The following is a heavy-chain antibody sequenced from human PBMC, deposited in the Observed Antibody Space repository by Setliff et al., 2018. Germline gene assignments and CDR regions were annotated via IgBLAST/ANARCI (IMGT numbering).Heavy chain of an antibody. CDR2: ISA. V-gene: IGHV1-18*01. CDR1: GYIFSSYG. J-gene: IGHJ3*02. Sequence: GASVKVSCKASGYIFSSYGINWVRQAPGQGLEWMGWISAYARKFQGRVIMTTDTSTNTAYMELRSLRSDDTAIYYCARGFYYYGSSRWDVFDIWGQGTMVTVSS. CDR3: ARGFYYYGSSRWDVFDI. D-gene: IGHD3-22*01.